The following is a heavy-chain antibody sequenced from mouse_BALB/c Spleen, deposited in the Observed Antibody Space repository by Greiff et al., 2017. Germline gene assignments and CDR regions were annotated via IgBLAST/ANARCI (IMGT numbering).Heavy chain of an antibody. CDR2: IRLKSNNYAT. V-gene: IGHV6-6*02. Sequence: EVKLQESGGGLVQPGGSMKLSCVASGFTFSNYWMNWVRQSPEKGLEWVAEIRLKSNNYATHYAESVKGRFTISRDDSKSSVYLQMNNLRAEDTGIYYCTSLITTVVGAMDYWGQGTSVTVSS. J-gene: IGHJ4*01. CDR1: GFTFSNYW. CDR3: TSLITTVVGAMDY. D-gene: IGHD1-1*01.